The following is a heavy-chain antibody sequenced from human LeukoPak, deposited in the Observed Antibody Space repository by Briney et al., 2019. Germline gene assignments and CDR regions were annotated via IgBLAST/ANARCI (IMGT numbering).Heavy chain of an antibody. D-gene: IGHD3-22*01. CDR2: FDPEDGET. CDR1: GYTLTELS. Sequence: GASVKVSCKVSGYTLTELSMHWVRQAPGKGLEWMGGFDPEDGETIYAQKFQGRVTMTEDTSTDTAYMELSSLRSEDTAVYYCATHGSTMIVVVTSPYAFDIWGQGTMGTVSS. J-gene: IGHJ3*02. CDR3: ATHGSTMIVVVTSPYAFDI. V-gene: IGHV1-24*01.